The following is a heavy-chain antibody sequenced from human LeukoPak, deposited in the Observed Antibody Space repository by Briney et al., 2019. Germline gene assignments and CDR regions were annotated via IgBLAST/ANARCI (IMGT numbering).Heavy chain of an antibody. D-gene: IGHD2-8*01. J-gene: IGHJ4*02. CDR1: GGSISSSSYY. CDR2: IYYSGST. Sequence: SETLSLTCTVSGGSISSSSYYWGWIRQPPGKGLEWIGSIYYSGSTYYNPSLKSRVTISVDTSKDQFSRKLSSVTAADTAVYYCARFKGVAIDYWGQGTLVTVSS. CDR3: ARFKGVAIDY. V-gene: IGHV4-39*01.